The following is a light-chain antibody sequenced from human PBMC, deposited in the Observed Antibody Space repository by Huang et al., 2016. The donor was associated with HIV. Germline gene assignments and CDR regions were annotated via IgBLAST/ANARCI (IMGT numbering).Light chain of an antibody. CDR3: QQYNNWPWT. Sequence: EIVMTQSPATLSVSPGERATLSCMASQSVTNDVAWYQQKPGQSPRLLIYGASNRATGIPAAFRGSGSGTEFTLTIDSLQSEDFAVYYCQQYNNWPWTFGQGTKVDIK. J-gene: IGKJ1*01. CDR2: GAS. CDR1: QSVTND. V-gene: IGKV3-15*01.